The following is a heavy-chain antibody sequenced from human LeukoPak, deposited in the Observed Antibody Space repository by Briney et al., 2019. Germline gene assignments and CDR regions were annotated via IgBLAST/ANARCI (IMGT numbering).Heavy chain of an antibody. V-gene: IGHV4-4*02. J-gene: IGHJ6*04. CDR3: ARAPRSIRYYYYGMDV. D-gene: IGHD6-6*01. CDR2: IYHSGST. Sequence: SETLSLTCAVSGGSISSSNWWSWVRQPPGKGLEWIGEIYHSGSTNYNPSLKSRATISVDKSKNQFSLKLSSVTAADTAVYYCARAPRSIRYYYYGMDVWGKGTTVTVSS. CDR1: GGSISSSNW.